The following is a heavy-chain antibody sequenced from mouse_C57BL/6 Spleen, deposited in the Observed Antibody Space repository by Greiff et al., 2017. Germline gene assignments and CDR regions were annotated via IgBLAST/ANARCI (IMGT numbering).Heavy chain of an antibody. CDR3: ASYYSNNEDYYAMDY. CDR1: GYTFTSYW. D-gene: IGHD2-5*01. V-gene: IGHV1-55*01. CDR2: IYPGSGST. Sequence: QVQLQQPGAELVKPGASVKMSCKASGYTFTSYWITWVKQRPGQGLEWIGDIYPGSGSTNYNEKFKSKATLTVDTSSSTAYMQLSSLTSEDSAVYYCASYYSNNEDYYAMDYWGQGTSVTVSS. J-gene: IGHJ4*01.